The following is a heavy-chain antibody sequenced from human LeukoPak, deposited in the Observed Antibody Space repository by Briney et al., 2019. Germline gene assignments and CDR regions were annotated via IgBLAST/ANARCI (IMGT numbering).Heavy chain of an antibody. Sequence: ASVKVSCKASGYTFTSYGITWVRQAPGQGLEWVGWISGYNGNTNYARKLQGRVTMTTDTSTSTAYMELRSLRSDDTAVYYCARAPITIPGSAHWYWGQGTLVTVSS. CDR3: ARAPITIPGSAHWY. CDR1: GYTFTSYG. V-gene: IGHV1-18*01. CDR2: ISGYNGNT. J-gene: IGHJ4*02. D-gene: IGHD2-15*01.